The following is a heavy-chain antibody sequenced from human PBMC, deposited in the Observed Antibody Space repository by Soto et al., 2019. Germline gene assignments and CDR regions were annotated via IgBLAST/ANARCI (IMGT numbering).Heavy chain of an antibody. J-gene: IGHJ4*02. V-gene: IGHV3-33*01. CDR3: ASGGVGDTVFFCYFEY. Sequence: QVQLVESGGGVVQPGSSLRLSCVAPGVIFSGYGMHWVRQAPGKGLEWVAVIRFDGSNIYYADSVKGRFTISRDNSRNTLYLQLNSLRAENTAVYYSASGGVGDTVFFCYFEYCGQGGLVTVS. CDR2: IRFDGSNI. D-gene: IGHD3-16*01. CDR1: GVIFSGYG.